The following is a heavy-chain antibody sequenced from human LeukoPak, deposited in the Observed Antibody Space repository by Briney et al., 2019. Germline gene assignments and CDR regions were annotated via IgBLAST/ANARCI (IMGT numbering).Heavy chain of an antibody. Sequence: GGSLRLSCAASGFTFSTYSMNWVRQAPGKGVEWVSYITSSSSTIYYADSVRGGFTISRDNAKNSLYLQMNRLRDEDTAVYYCARVDWMIGAFDIWGQGTMVTVSS. D-gene: IGHD3-22*01. CDR2: ITSSSSTI. V-gene: IGHV3-48*02. J-gene: IGHJ3*02. CDR1: GFTFSTYS. CDR3: ARVDWMIGAFDI.